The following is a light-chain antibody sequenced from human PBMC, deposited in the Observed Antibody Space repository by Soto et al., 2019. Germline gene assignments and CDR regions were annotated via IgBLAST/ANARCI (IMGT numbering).Light chain of an antibody. CDR1: QGIRNY. CDR3: QKYNTAPQT. V-gene: IGKV1-27*01. J-gene: IGKJ1*01. CDR2: AAS. Sequence: DIQMTQSPSSLSASVGDRVTITCRASQGIRNYLAWYQQKPGKVPKLPIYAASTLHSGVPSRFSGSGSGTDFTLTISSLQPEDVGTYFCQKYNTAPQTFGPGTKVEIK.